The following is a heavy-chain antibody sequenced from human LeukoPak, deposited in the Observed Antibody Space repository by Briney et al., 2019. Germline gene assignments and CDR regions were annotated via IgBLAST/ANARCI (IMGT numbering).Heavy chain of an antibody. CDR3: AKVRGTYSSGYFFDY. CDR1: GFTFDNYA. D-gene: IGHD6-19*01. CDR2: ISWNSGYI. V-gene: IGHV3-9*01. J-gene: IGHJ4*02. Sequence: GGSLRLSCAASGFTFDNYAMHWVRQAPGKGLEWLSIISWNSGYIGYADSVKGRFTISRDNAKKALDLQMNSLRAEDTAFYYCAKVRGTYSSGYFFDYWGQGTLVSVSS.